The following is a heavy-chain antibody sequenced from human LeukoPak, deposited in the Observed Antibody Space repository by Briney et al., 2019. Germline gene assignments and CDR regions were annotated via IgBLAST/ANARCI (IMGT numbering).Heavy chain of an antibody. CDR2: IYTSGST. J-gene: IGHJ4*02. V-gene: IGHV4-61*02. Sequence: SETLSLTCTASGGSISSGSYYWSWIRQPAGKGLEWIGRIYTSGSTNYNPSLKSRVTISVDTSKNQFSLKLGSVTAADTAVYYCARGGDYGDSYYFDYWGQGTLVTVSS. CDR3: ARGGDYGDSYYFDY. D-gene: IGHD4-17*01. CDR1: GGSISSGSYY.